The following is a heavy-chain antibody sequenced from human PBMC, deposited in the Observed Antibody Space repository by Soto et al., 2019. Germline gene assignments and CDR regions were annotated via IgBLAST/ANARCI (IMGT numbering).Heavy chain of an antibody. D-gene: IGHD3-16*01. Sequence: QVQLQQWGAGLLKPSETLSLTCAVYGGSFSGYYWSWIRQPPGKGLEWIGEINHSGSTNYNPSLKSRVTIAVDTSKNQCSLKLSSVTAADTAVYYCARGWTFGGSNNWFDPWGQGTLVTVSS. J-gene: IGHJ5*02. CDR3: ARGWTFGGSNNWFDP. CDR1: GGSFSGYY. CDR2: INHSGST. V-gene: IGHV4-34*01.